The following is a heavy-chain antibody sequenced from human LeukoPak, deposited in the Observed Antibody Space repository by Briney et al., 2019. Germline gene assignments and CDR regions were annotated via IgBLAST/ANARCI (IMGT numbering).Heavy chain of an antibody. Sequence: ASVKVSCKVSGYTLTELSMHWVRQAPGKGLEWMGGFDPEDGETIYAQKFQGRVTMTEDTSTDTAYMELSSLRSEDTAVYYCATLSFFSIAVAGTGDYWGQGTLVTVSS. J-gene: IGHJ4*02. CDR3: ATLSFFSIAVAGTGDY. V-gene: IGHV1-24*01. CDR1: GYTLTELS. D-gene: IGHD6-19*01. CDR2: FDPEDGET.